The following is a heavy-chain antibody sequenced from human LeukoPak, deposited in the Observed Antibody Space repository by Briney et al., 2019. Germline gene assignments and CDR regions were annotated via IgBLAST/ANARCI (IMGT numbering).Heavy chain of an antibody. J-gene: IGHJ4*02. V-gene: IGHV4-38-2*02. CDR2: IYHSGST. CDR3: ARDIGSGWSHLDY. CDR1: GYSISSGYY. Sequence: PSETLSLTCTVSGYSISSGYYWGWIRQPPGKGLEWIGSIYHSGSTYYNPSLKSRVTISVDTSKNQFSLKLSSVTAADTAVYYCARDIGSGWSHLDYWGQGTLVTVSS. D-gene: IGHD6-19*01.